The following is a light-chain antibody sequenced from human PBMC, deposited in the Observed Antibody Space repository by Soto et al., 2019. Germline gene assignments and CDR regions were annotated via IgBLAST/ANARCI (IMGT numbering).Light chain of an antibody. CDR2: GAS. V-gene: IGKV3-15*01. Sequence: TQSPATLSVSPGERVTLSCRASQSVNTNLAWFQQRPGQAPRLLLYGASTRATGIPARFSGSGSGTEFTLTISSLQSEDFAVYYCQQYKHWPPYTFGQGTKLEIK. CDR3: QQYKHWPPYT. CDR1: QSVNTN. J-gene: IGKJ2*01.